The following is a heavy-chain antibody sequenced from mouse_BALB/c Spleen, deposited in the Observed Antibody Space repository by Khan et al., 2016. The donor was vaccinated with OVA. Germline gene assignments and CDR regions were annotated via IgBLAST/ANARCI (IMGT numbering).Heavy chain of an antibody. CDR2: ISYSGDT. CDR1: GDSIISGY. D-gene: IGHD1-2*01. V-gene: IGHV3-8*02. J-gene: IGHJ2*01. Sequence: EVVLVESGPSLVKPSQTLSLTCSVTGDSIISGYWNWIRKFPGNKLEYMGYISYSGDTYYNPSLKSRISITRDTSKNHYYLHLNSVTTGDTATYFCARYDGYHFDFWGQGTTLTVSS. CDR3: ARYDGYHFDF.